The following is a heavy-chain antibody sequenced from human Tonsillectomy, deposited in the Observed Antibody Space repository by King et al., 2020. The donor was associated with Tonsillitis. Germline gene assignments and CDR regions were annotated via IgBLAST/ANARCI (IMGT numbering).Heavy chain of an antibody. CDR2: INQDGSEQ. J-gene: IGHJ4*02. CDR1: GFNFYRYW. D-gene: IGHD3-9*01. Sequence: VQLVESGGGLVQPGKSLRLSCAASGFNFYRYWMSWVRQAPGKGLEWVANINQDGSEQDYVDSVKGRFTISRDNAENSLFLQMNSLRAEDTAVYYCARGPLRFFELYYFDYWGQGTLVTVSS. V-gene: IGHV3-7*04. CDR3: ARGPLRFFELYYFDY.